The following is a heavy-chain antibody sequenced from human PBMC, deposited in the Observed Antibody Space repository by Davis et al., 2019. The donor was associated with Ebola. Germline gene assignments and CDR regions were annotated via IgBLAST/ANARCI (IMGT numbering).Heavy chain of an antibody. V-gene: IGHV4-59*01. Sequence: SETLSLTCAVYGGSFSGYCWSWIRQPPGKGLEWIGYIYYSGSTNYNPSLKSRVTISVDTSKNQFSLKLSSVTAADTAVYYCARARGTTVSYYYYYMDVWGKGTTVTVSS. CDR1: GGSFSGYC. J-gene: IGHJ6*03. CDR2: IYYSGST. CDR3: ARARGTTVSYYYYYMDV. D-gene: IGHD4-11*01.